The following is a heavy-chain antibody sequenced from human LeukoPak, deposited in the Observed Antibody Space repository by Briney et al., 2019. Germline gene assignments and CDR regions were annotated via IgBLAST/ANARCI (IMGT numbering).Heavy chain of an antibody. CDR3: ARDLWGGDIVVVPAATVDY. CDR1: GFTFSSYA. J-gene: IGHJ4*02. D-gene: IGHD2-2*01. CDR2: ISYDGSNK. V-gene: IGHV3-30-3*01. Sequence: GRSLRLSCAASGFTFSSYAMHWVRQAPGKGLEWVAVISYDGSNKYYADSVKGRFTISRDNSKNTLYLQMNSLRAEDTAVYYCARDLWGGDIVVVPAATVDYWGQGTLVTVSS.